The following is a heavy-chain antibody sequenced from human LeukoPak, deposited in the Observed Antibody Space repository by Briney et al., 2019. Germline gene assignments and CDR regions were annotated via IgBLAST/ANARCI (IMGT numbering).Heavy chain of an antibody. CDR1: GFTVSSNF. J-gene: IGHJ4*02. CDR3: AKDERGDYLPPYYFDY. V-gene: IGHV3-23*01. D-gene: IGHD4-17*01. CDR2: RSGSGGAT. Sequence: PGASLRLSCAASGFTVSSNFMSWVRQAPGKGLEWVSTRSGSGGATYSADSVKGRLAISRDNSKNTLYLQMNSLRAEDTAVYYCAKDERGDYLPPYYFDYWGQGTLVT.